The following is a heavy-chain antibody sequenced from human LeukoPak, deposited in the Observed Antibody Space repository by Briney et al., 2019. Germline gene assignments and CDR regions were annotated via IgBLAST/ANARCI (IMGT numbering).Heavy chain of an antibody. CDR1: GYSFDKYW. Sequence: GESLKISCKASGYSFDKYWIGWVRQKPGKGLELMGIIYPGDSDTRYRPSFEGQITISADKSINTAYLQWRSLTASDTAMYYCARLHGLGSFFAFWGQGTLVTVFS. J-gene: IGHJ4*02. D-gene: IGHD3-10*01. CDR3: ARLHGLGSFFAF. CDR2: IYPGDSDT. V-gene: IGHV5-51*01.